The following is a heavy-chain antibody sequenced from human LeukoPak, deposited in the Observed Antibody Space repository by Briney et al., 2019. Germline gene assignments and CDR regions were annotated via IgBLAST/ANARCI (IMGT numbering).Heavy chain of an antibody. Sequence: PGGSLRLSCAASGFTFSSYAMHWVRQAPGKGLEWVAVITYDGSNKYYADSVKGRFTISRDNSKNTLYLQMNSLRAEDTAVYYCARDLGCSYGYILYGMDVWGQGTTVTVSS. CDR3: ARDLGCSYGYILYGMDV. D-gene: IGHD5-18*01. CDR1: GFTFSSYA. CDR2: ITYDGSNK. J-gene: IGHJ6*02. V-gene: IGHV3-30-3*01.